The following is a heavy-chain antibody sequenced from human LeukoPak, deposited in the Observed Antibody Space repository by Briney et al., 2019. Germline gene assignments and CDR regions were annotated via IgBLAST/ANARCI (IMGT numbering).Heavy chain of an antibody. Sequence: ASVKVSCKASGYTFTSYDINWVRQATGQGLEWMRWMNPNSGNTGYAQKFQGRVTMTRNTSISTAYMELSSLRSEDTAVYYCARVKEGYSSRAPWFDPWGQGTLVTVSS. CDR3: ARVKEGYSSRAPWFDP. CDR1: GYTFTSYD. D-gene: IGHD6-13*01. CDR2: MNPNSGNT. J-gene: IGHJ5*02. V-gene: IGHV1-8*01.